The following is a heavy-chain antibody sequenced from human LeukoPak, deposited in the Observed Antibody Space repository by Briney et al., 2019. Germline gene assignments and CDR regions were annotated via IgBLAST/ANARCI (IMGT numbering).Heavy chain of an antibody. CDR2: IIPTFGTA. CDR1: GGTFSSYA. J-gene: IGHJ6*03. Sequence: ASVKVSCKASGGTFSSYAISWVRQAPGQGLEWMGGIIPTFGTANYAQKFQGRVTITTDESTSTAYMELSSLRSEDTAVYYCASPDYYGSGSYYNPRYYYMDVWGKGTTVTVSS. CDR3: ASPDYYGSGSYYNPRYYYMDV. D-gene: IGHD3-10*01. V-gene: IGHV1-69*05.